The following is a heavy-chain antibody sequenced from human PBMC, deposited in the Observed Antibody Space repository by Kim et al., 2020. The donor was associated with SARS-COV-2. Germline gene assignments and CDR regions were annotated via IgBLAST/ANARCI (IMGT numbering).Heavy chain of an antibody. V-gene: IGHV3-30*01. J-gene: IGHJ3*02. CDR3: ARGYNVGAFDI. D-gene: IGHD1-20*01. Sequence: YYADAVKGRFTISRDNSKNTLYLQMNSLRAEDTAVYYCARGYNVGAFDIWDQGTMVTVSS.